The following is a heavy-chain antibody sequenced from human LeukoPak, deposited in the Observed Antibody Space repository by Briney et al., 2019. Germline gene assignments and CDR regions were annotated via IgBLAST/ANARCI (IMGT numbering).Heavy chain of an antibody. Sequence: ASVKVSCKASGYTFTSYGSSWLRQAPGQGLEWMGWISAYNGNTNYEQKLQGRVTMTTDTSPSTSYMELRSLSSDDTAVYYCARDPSDRLDVWGQGTTVTVSS. CDR1: GYTFTSYG. V-gene: IGHV1-18*01. J-gene: IGHJ6*02. CDR3: ARDPSDRLDV. CDR2: ISAYNGNT.